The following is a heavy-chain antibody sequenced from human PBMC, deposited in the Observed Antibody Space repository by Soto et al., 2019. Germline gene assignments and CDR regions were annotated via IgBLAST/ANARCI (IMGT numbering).Heavy chain of an antibody. CDR2: ISNSAGNT. Sequence: GGPRLSCAASGFTFSSYAMTWVRQAPGKGLEWVSSISNSAGNTYYADSVKGRFTNSRDNSENTMYLQMNSLRAEDTAVYYCVKGRYSSSWYWFDSWGQGTLVTSPQ. CDR3: VKGRYSSSWYWFDS. V-gene: IGHV3-23*01. CDR1: GFTFSSYA. D-gene: IGHD6-13*01. J-gene: IGHJ5*01.